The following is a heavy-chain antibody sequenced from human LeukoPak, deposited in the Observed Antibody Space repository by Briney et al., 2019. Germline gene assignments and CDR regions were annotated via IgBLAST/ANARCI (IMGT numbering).Heavy chain of an antibody. J-gene: IGHJ3*02. CDR1: GFTYSSYA. CDR3: AKDLRITGAFDI. D-gene: IGHD3-3*01. V-gene: IGHV3-23*01. CDR2: ISVSGGST. Sequence: GGSLRLSCAASGFTYSSYAMSWVRQAPGKGLEWVSAISVSGGSTYYADSVKGRFTISRDNSKNTLYLQMNSLRAEETAVYYCAKDLRITGAFDIWGQGTMVTVSS.